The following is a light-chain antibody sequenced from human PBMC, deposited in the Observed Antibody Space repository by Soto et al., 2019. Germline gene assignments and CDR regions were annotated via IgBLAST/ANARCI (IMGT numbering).Light chain of an antibody. V-gene: IGLV2-8*01. J-gene: IGLJ3*02. CDR2: EVT. Sequence: QSALTQPRSVSGSPGQSVTISCTGTSSDVGRYTSVSWYQQHPGEAPKLMIYEVTKRPSGVPDRFSGSKSGNTASLTVSGLQAEDEADYYCSSYAGGIKWVFGGGTKLTVL. CDR3: SSYAGGIKWV. CDR1: SSDVGRYTS.